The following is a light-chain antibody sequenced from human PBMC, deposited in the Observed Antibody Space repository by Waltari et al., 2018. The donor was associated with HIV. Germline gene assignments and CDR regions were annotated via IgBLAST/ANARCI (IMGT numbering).Light chain of an antibody. Sequence: EIVLTQSPGTLSLSPGERATLSCRASQSVSSRSLAGYQQRPGQAPRLLISGASSRATGIPDRFSGSGSGTDFSLTISRLEPEDFAVYYCQQYATSPRTFGQGTKVEIK. J-gene: IGKJ1*01. CDR2: GAS. CDR1: QSVSSRS. CDR3: QQYATSPRT. V-gene: IGKV3-20*01.